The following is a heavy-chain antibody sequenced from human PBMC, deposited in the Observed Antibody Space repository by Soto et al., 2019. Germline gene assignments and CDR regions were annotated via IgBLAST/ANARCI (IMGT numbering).Heavy chain of an antibody. Sequence: GGSRRLSCAASGFTFSSYGMHWVRQAPGKGLEWVAVISYDGSNKYYADSVKGRFTISRDNSKNTLYLQMNSLRAEDTAVYYCANLNYYGSSGPDYWGQGTPVTVSS. D-gene: IGHD3-22*01. CDR1: GFTFSSYG. V-gene: IGHV3-30*18. CDR2: ISYDGSNK. J-gene: IGHJ4*02. CDR3: ANLNYYGSSGPDY.